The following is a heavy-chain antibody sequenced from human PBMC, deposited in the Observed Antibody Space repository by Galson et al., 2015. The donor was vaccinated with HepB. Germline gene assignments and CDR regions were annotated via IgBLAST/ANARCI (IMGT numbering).Heavy chain of an antibody. CDR3: ARDRDPPWGWSGLDY. D-gene: IGHD2-21*01. V-gene: IGHV3-48*03. CDR2: ISSSGSTI. CDR1: GFTFSSYE. Sequence: SLRLSCAASGFTFSSYEMNWVRQAPGKGLEWVSYISSSGSTIYYADSVKGRFTISRDNAKNSLYLQMNSLRAEDTAVYYCARDRDPPWGWSGLDYWGQGTLVTVSS. J-gene: IGHJ4*02.